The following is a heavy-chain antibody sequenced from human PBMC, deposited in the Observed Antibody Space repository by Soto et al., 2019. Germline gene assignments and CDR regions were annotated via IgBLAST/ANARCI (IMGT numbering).Heavy chain of an antibody. Sequence: PGGSLRLSCAASGFTFSSYWMSWVRQAPGKGLEWVANIKQDGSEKYYVDSMKGRSTISRDNAKNSLYLQMNSLRAEDTAVYYCARYDFWSGYSRARYYYYGMDVWGQGTTVTVSS. D-gene: IGHD3-3*01. J-gene: IGHJ6*02. V-gene: IGHV3-7*03. CDR3: ARYDFWSGYSRARYYYYGMDV. CDR2: IKQDGSEK. CDR1: GFTFSSYW.